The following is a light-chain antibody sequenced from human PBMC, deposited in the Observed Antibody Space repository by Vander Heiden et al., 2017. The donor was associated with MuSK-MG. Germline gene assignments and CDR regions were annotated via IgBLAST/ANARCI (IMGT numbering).Light chain of an antibody. J-gene: IGLJ3*02. V-gene: IGLV2-14*01. CDR1: SSAVGAYNY. CDR2: DVS. Sequence: QSALTQPASVSGSPGPSITISCTGTSSAVGAYNYVSWYQQPPGKAHKLMIYDVSNRPSGVSNRFSGSKSDNTASLTISGRQAEDEANYYFTSYTSSGTWVFGGGTKLTVL. CDR3: TSYTSSGTWV.